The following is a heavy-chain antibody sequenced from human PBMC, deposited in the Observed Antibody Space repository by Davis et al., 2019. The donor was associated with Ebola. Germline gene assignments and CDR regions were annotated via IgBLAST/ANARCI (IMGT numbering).Heavy chain of an antibody. Sequence: GESLKISCKGSGYSFTSYWIGWVRQMPGKGLEWMGRIDPSDSYTNYSPSFQGHVTISADKSISTAYLQWSSLKASDTAMYYCARGTNGYNPGGYFDSWGQGTLVTVSS. D-gene: IGHD5-24*01. V-gene: IGHV5-10-1*01. CDR1: GYSFTSYW. CDR3: ARGTNGYNPGGYFDS. CDR2: IDPSDSYT. J-gene: IGHJ4*02.